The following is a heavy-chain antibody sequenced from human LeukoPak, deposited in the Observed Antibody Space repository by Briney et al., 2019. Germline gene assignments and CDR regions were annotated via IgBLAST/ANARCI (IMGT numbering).Heavy chain of an antibody. Sequence: ASVKVSCKASGYKFTGHYMNWVRQAHGQGLERMGRINPNRGGTNYAQKFQGRVTMTRDTSISTAYMELSRLRSDDTAVYYCARSSSGWYPSHYWGQGTLVTVSS. CDR3: ARSSSGWYPSHY. J-gene: IGHJ4*02. CDR2: INPNRGGT. CDR1: GYKFTGHY. V-gene: IGHV1-2*06. D-gene: IGHD6-19*01.